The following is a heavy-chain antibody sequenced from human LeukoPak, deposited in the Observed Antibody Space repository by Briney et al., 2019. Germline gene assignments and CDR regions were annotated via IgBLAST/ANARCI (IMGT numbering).Heavy chain of an antibody. D-gene: IGHD3-9*01. J-gene: IGHJ4*02. CDR2: MNPNSGNS. V-gene: IGHV1-8*01. CDR3: ARGLNVLRYFDWLLYKGYYFDY. Sequence: GSVKVSCKASGYTFTSYDINWVRQATGQGLEWMGWMNPNSGNSGYAQKFQGRVTMTRNTSISTAYMELSSLRSEDTAVYYCARGLNVLRYFDWLLYKGYYFDYWGQGTLVTVSS. CDR1: GYTFTSYD.